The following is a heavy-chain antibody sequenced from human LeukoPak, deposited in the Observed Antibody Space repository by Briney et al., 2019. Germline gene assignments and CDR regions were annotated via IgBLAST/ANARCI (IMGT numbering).Heavy chain of an antibody. V-gene: IGHV1-18*01. Sequence: GASVNVSCKTSGYIFASYGISWVRQAPGQGLEWMGWTSVYSGNTYYGKKFQGRVTMTTDTSTSTGYMELRSLRSDDTAVYYCARDAHDLLSGYMWGQGTLVTVSS. J-gene: IGHJ4*02. CDR3: ARDAHDLLSGYM. D-gene: IGHD3-3*01. CDR1: GYIFASYG. CDR2: TSVYSGNT.